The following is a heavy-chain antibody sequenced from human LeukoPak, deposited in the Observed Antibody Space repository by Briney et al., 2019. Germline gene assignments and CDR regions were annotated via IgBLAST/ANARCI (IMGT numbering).Heavy chain of an antibody. Sequence: GGSLRLSCAASGFTFSSYAMHWVRQAPGKGLEWVAVISYDGSNKYYADSVKGRFTISRDNSKNTLYLQMNSLRAEDTAVYYCARDGTWYSSSYYFDYWGQGTVVTVSS. J-gene: IGHJ4*02. CDR3: ARDGTWYSSSYYFDY. D-gene: IGHD6-6*01. CDR1: GFTFSSYA. CDR2: ISYDGSNK. V-gene: IGHV3-30-3*01.